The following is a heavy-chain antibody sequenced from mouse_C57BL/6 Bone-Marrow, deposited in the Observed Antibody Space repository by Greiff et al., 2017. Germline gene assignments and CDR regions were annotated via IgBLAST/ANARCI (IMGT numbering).Heavy chain of an antibody. Sequence: DVQLVESGEGLVKPGGSLKLSCAASGFTFSSYAMSWVRQTPEKRLEWVAYISRGGDYIYYADTVKGRFTISRDNARNTLYLQMSSLKSEDTAMDYCTRGYYGSSLCWYFDVWGTGTTVTVSS. V-gene: IGHV5-9-1*02. CDR2: ISRGGDYI. J-gene: IGHJ1*03. CDR1: GFTFSSYA. CDR3: TRGYYGSSLCWYFDV. D-gene: IGHD1-1*01.